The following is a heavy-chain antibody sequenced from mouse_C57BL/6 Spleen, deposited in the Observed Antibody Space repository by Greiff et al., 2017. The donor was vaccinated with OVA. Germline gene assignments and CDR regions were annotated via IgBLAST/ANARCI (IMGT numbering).Heavy chain of an antibody. Sequence: VQLKESGAELVRPGASVKLSCTASGFNIKDDYMHWVKQRPEQGLEWIGWIDPENGDTEYASKFQGKATITADTSSNTAYLQLSSLTSEDTAVYYCTPITTVVATRGYFDYWGQGTTLTVSS. J-gene: IGHJ2*01. CDR1: GFNIKDDY. D-gene: IGHD1-1*01. CDR2: IDPENGDT. V-gene: IGHV14-4*01. CDR3: TPITTVVATRGYFDY.